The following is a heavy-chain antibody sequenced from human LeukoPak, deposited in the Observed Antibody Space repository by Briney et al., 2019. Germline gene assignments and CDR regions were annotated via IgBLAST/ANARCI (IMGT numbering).Heavy chain of an antibody. CDR3: AKDVEVFYVLTDFSPYGMDV. CDR1: GFTFSSYW. V-gene: IGHV3-7*03. CDR2: MNIDGSEK. J-gene: IGHJ6*02. Sequence: GGSLRLSCAASGFTFSSYWMGWVRQAPGKRLEWVANMNIDGSEKYYADSVKGRFTISRDNARNSVYLQMNSLRAEDTAIYYCAKDVEVFYVLTDFSPYGMDVWGQGTTVTVSS. D-gene: IGHD2/OR15-2a*01.